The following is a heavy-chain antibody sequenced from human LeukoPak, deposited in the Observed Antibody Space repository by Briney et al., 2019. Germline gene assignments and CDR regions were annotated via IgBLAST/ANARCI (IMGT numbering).Heavy chain of an antibody. CDR2: ISTSGGST. J-gene: IGHJ3*01. D-gene: IGHD1-14*01. CDR3: ARSTYKSGDAFDL. Sequence: GGSLRLSCAASGFTFSSYAMSWVRQAPGKGKGLEWVSAISTSGGSTYYADSVEGRFTISRDNSKNTLYLQLNSLRAEDTAVYYCARSTYKSGDAFDLWGQGTMVTVSS. CDR1: GFTFSSYA. V-gene: IGHV3-23*01.